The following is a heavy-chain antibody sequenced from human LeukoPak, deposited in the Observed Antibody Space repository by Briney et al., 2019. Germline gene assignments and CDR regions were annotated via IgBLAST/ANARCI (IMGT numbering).Heavy chain of an antibody. CDR1: GFTFSSYA. CDR3: AQNFYDSSGLYFDY. J-gene: IGHJ4*02. Sequence: GGSLRLSCAASGFTFSSYAMSWVRQAPGKGLEWVSAISGSGGSTYYADSVKGRFTISRDNSKNTLYLQMNSLRAADTAVYYCAQNFYDSSGLYFDYWGQGTLVTVSS. D-gene: IGHD3-22*01. V-gene: IGHV3-23*01. CDR2: ISGSGGST.